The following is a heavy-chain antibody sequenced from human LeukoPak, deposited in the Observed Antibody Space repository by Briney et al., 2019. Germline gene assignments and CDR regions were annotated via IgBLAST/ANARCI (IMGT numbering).Heavy chain of an antibody. CDR2: IYYSGST. J-gene: IGHJ4*02. CDR1: GDSISSSSYY. V-gene: IGHV4-39*01. D-gene: IGHD6-13*01. CDR3: ARHAEQQLTQLDY. Sequence: SETLSLTCTVAGDSISSSSYYWGWIRQPPGKGLEWIGSIYYSGSTYYNPSLKSRVTISVDTSKNQFSLKLSSVTAADTAVYYRARHAEQQLTQLDYWGQGTLVTVSS.